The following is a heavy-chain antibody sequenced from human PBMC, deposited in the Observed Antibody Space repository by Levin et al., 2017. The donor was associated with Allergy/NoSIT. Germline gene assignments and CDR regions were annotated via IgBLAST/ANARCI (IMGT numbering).Heavy chain of an antibody. D-gene: IGHD3-22*01. V-gene: IGHV4-34*01. CDR3: ATYSSGYYFDY. CDR1: GGSFSGYY. CDR2: INHSGST. J-gene: IGHJ4*02. Sequence: SETLSLTCAVYGGSFSGYYWSWIRQPPGKGLEWIGEINHSGSTNYNPSLKSRVTISVDTSKNQFSLKLSSVTAADTAVYYCATYSSGYYFDYWGQGTLVTVSS.